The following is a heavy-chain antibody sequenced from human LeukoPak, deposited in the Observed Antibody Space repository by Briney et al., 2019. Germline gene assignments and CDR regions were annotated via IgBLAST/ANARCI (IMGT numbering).Heavy chain of an antibody. D-gene: IGHD2-21*01. J-gene: IGHJ5*02. CDR3: TRTHIPYCAGKSCYTFDP. V-gene: IGHV1-2*06. CDR1: GFTFNIYF. Sequence: ASVKVSCKASGFTFNIYFLHWVRQAPGQGLEYMGRINPNNGDTNYAQKLQGRVIMTRDTATDTAYLELSRLTSGDTAVYYCTRTHIPYCAGKSCYTFDPWGQGTLVTVSS. CDR2: INPNNGDT.